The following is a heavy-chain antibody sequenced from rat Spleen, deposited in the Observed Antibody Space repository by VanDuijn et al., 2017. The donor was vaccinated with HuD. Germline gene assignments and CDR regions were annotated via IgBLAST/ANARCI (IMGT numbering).Heavy chain of an antibody. J-gene: IGHJ2*01. V-gene: IGHV5-22*01. CDR2: ISYEGSST. Sequence: EVQLVQSDGGLVQPGRSLKLSCAASGFTFSDYNMAWVRQAPTKGLEWVASISYEGSSTYYGDSVKGRFTISRDNAKSTLYLQMNSLRSEDTATYYCARHRTGRRYFDYWGQGVMVTVSS. CDR3: ARHRTGRRYFDY. CDR1: GFTFSDYN. D-gene: IGHD5-1*01.